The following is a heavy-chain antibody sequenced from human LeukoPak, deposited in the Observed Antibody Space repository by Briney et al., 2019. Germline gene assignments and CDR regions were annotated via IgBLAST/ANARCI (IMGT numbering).Heavy chain of an antibody. J-gene: IGHJ6*03. V-gene: IGHV4-59*01. D-gene: IGHD6-19*01. CDR2: IYYRGST. Sequence: PSETLSLTCTVSGGSISSYYWSWIRQPPGKGLEWIGYIYYRGSTHYNPSLKSRVTISVDTSKNQFSLKLSSVTAADTAVYYCARGDSSGWYRTGYYYYYMDVWGKGTTVTIS. CDR1: GGSISSYY. CDR3: ARGDSSGWYRTGYYYYYMDV.